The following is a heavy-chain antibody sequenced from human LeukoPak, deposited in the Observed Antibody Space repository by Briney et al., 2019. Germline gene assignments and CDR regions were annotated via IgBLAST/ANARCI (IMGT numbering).Heavy chain of an antibody. Sequence: PGGSLRLPCAASGFVVSGNYMSWVRQTPGKGLEWISVIYSGGTTYYADSVKGRFTISRDDAGNTLGLQMNSLRVEDTAVYYCARAAGPSGHWGPGTLVIVSS. CDR2: IYSGGTT. CDR3: ARAAGPSGH. CDR1: GFVVSGNY. D-gene: IGHD6-19*01. V-gene: IGHV3-66*01. J-gene: IGHJ4*02.